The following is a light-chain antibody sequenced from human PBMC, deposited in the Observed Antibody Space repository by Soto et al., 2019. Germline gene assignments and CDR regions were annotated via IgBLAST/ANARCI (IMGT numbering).Light chain of an antibody. J-gene: IGLJ2*01. CDR2: DVN. V-gene: IGLV2-14*03. CDR1: SSDIGAYNF. Sequence: QSALTQPASVSGSPGQSITISCTGTSSDIGAYNFVSWYQQHPGKAPKLMLYDVNIRPSGVSNRFSGSKSGNTASLTISGLQAEDEADYYCTSWTTSTTMIFAGGTKLTVI. CDR3: TSWTTSTTMI.